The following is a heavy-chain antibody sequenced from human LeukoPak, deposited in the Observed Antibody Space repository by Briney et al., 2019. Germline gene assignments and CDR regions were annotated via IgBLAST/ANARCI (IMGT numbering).Heavy chain of an antibody. CDR1: GGSISSYY. CDR3: ARGRSSWEDDAFDI. J-gene: IGHJ3*02. CDR2: IYYSGST. V-gene: IGHV4-59*01. D-gene: IGHD6-13*01. Sequence: SETLSLTCTVSGGSISSYYRSWIRQPPGKGLEWIGYIYYSGSTNYNPSLKSRVTTSLDTSKNQFSLKLSSVTAADTAVYYCARGRSSWEDDAFDIWGQGTMVTVSS.